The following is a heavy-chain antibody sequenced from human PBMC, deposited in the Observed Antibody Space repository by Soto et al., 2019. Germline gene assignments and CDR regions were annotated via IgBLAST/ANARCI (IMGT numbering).Heavy chain of an antibody. CDR2: ISYSGIT. J-gene: IGHJ4*02. D-gene: IGHD4-17*01. Sequence: SETLSLTCPVSGASISSRGFYWTWIRQLPGKGLEWIGYISYSGITNYSPSLKSRLNISIDTSDNHFSLKPTSVTAADTAVYYCARQSTVTGNYYFDSWGQGTLVTVSS. CDR3: ARQSTVTGNYYFDS. CDR1: GASISSRGFY. V-gene: IGHV4-31*03.